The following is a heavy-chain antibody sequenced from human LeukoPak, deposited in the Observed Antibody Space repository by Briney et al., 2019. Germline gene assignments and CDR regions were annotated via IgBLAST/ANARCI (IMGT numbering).Heavy chain of an antibody. CDR1: GGSISSYY. J-gene: IGHJ2*01. CDR3: ARLLSIFGVVPYWYFAL. V-gene: IGHV4-59*01. CDR2: IYYSGST. Sequence: PSETLSLTCTVSGGSISSYYWSWIRQPPGKGLEWIGYIYYSGSTNYNPSLKSRVTISVDTSKNQFSLKLSSVTAADTAVYYCARLLSIFGVVPYWYFALGGRGTLVTVSS. D-gene: IGHD3-3*01.